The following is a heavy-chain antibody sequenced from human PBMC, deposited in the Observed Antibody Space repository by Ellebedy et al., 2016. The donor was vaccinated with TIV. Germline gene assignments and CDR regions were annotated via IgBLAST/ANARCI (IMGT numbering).Heavy chain of an antibody. CDR2: ISYDGSNK. CDR3: ARGPAVAAEMDV. V-gene: IGHV3-30*04. CDR1: GFTFSSYA. D-gene: IGHD6-19*01. Sequence: GGSLRLSCAASGFTFSSYAMHWVRQAPGKGLEWVAVISYDGSNKYYADSVKGRFTISRDNSKNTLYLQMNSLRAEDTAVYYCARGPAVAAEMDVWGKGTTVTVSS. J-gene: IGHJ6*04.